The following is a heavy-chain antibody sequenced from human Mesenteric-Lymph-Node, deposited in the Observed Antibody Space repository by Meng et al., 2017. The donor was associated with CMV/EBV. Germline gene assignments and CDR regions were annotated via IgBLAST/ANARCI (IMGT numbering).Heavy chain of an antibody. J-gene: IGHJ4*02. CDR3: ARDTANQEKFYYGSGIDY. Sequence: TFSSSTMTWVRQAPGKGLEWVSSVSGGSGYKNYADSVKGRFTVSRDNARNSLYLQMNSLGAGDTAMYYCARDTANQEKFYYGSGIDYWGQGTLVTVSS. V-gene: IGHV3-21*01. CDR2: VSGGSGYK. D-gene: IGHD3-10*01. CDR1: TFSSST.